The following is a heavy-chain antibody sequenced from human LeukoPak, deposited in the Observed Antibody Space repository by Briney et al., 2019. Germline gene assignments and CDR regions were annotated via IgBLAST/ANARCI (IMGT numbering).Heavy chain of an antibody. CDR3: GRWRESSNWPPGYLQY. J-gene: IGHJ1*01. CDR1: GYTFTRSY. D-gene: IGHD4-11*01. V-gene: IGHV1-18*04. Sequence: GASVKVSCKASGYTFTRSYIHWVRQAPGQGLEWMGWISAYNGNTNYAQNLQGRVTMTTDASTSTVYMELRSLGSDDTAMYYCGRWRESSNWPPGYLQYWGQGTLVIVSS. CDR2: ISAYNGNT.